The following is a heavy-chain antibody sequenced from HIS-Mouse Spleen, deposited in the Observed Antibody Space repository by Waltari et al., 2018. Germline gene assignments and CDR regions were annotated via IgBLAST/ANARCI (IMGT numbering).Heavy chain of an antibody. D-gene: IGHD6-13*01. CDR1: GFTVGSHQ. CDR3: ARDVKAAAC. Sequence: EVQLVGSGGGLVQPGGSLRLSFAASGFTVGSHQRSWVRQGPGKGLEWVSVIYSGGSTYYADSVKGRFTISRDNSKNTLYLQMNSLRAEDTAVYYCARDVKAAACWGQGTLVTVSS. CDR2: IYSGGST. J-gene: IGHJ4*02. V-gene: IGHV3-66*01.